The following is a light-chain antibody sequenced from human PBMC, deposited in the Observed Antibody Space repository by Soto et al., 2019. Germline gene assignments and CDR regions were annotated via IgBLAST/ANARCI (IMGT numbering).Light chain of an antibody. V-gene: IGKV1-12*01. CDR2: SAS. CDR3: QQARSFPLT. J-gene: IGKJ4*01. Sequence: DITMTQSPSSVSASVGDRVTITCRASESISSWLAWYQQKPGRAPKLLIYSASSLQNGAPSRVTGSGSGTDFTLTITSLQPDDTAIYYCQQARSFPLTFGGGTKVEIK. CDR1: ESISSW.